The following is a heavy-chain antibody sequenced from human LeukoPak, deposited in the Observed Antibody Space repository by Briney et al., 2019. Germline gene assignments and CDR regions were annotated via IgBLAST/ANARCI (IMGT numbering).Heavy chain of an antibody. J-gene: IGHJ4*02. D-gene: IGHD3-22*01. Sequence: GRSLRLSCAASGFTFSSYGMHWVRQAPGKGLEWVAVISYDGSNKYYADSVKGRFTISRDNSKNTLYLQMNSLRAEDTAVYYCAKDRYYDNTGDHYESEYWGQGTLVTVSS. CDR2: ISYDGSNK. V-gene: IGHV3-30*18. CDR1: GFTFSSYG. CDR3: AKDRYYDNTGDHYESEY.